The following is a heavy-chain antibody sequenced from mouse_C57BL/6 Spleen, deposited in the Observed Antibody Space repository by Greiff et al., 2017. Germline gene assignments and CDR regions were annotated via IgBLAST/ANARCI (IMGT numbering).Heavy chain of an antibody. CDR1: GFTFSDYY. J-gene: IGHJ4*01. CDR3: ARSYYGSSYGAMDY. D-gene: IGHD1-1*01. CDR2: ISNGGGST. Sequence: EVQLVESGGGLVQPGGSLKLSCAASGFTFSDYYMYWVRQTPEKRLEWVAYISNGGGSTYYPDTVKGRFTISRDNAKNTLYLQMSRLKSEDTAMYYCARSYYGSSYGAMDYWGQGTSVTVSS. V-gene: IGHV5-12*01.